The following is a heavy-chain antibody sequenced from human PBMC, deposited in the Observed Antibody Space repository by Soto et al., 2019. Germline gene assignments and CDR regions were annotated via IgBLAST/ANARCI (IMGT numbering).Heavy chain of an antibody. V-gene: IGHV4-39*02. D-gene: IGHD3-9*01. Sequence: SETLSLTCTVSGGSISSSSYYWGWIRQPPGKGLEWIGSIYYSGSTYYNPSLKSRVTISVDTSKNQFSLKLSSVTAADTAVYYCARDGTYYDILTGPKDGMDVWGQGTTVTVSS. J-gene: IGHJ6*02. CDR2: IYYSGST. CDR3: ARDGTYYDILTGPKDGMDV. CDR1: GGSISSSSYY.